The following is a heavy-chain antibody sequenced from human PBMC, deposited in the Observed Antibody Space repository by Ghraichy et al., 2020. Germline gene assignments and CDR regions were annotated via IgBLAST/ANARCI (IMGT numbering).Heavy chain of an antibody. CDR1: GFTFSSHA. CDR2: MSGGGAGT. Sequence: GGSLRLSCAASGFTFSSHAMTWVRQAPGKGLEWVSTMSGGGAGTYYADSVKGRFTISRDNSKNTLYLQMNSLRAEDTALYYCAIHQFSGVSASGSIDYWGQGTLVIVSS. CDR3: AIHQFSGVSASGSIDY. V-gene: IGHV3-23*01. D-gene: IGHD3-10*01. J-gene: IGHJ4*02.